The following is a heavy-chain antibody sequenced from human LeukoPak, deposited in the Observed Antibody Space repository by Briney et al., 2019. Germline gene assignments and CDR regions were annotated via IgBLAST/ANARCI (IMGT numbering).Heavy chain of an antibody. J-gene: IGHJ4*02. CDR2: ISNSDNST. CDR3: ASAWHLGIVVVMLDY. Sequence: GGSLRLSCAASGFSFSIHDMTWVRQAPGKGLEWVSTISNSDNSTYYADSVKGRFTFSRDNSKNTLYLQMNSLRAEDTAVYYCASAWHLGIVVVMLDYWGQGTLVTVSS. D-gene: IGHD3-22*01. V-gene: IGHV3-23*01. CDR1: GFSFSIHD.